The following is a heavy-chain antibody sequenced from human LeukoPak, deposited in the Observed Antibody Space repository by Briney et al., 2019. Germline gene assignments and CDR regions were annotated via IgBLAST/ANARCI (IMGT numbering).Heavy chain of an antibody. Sequence: ASVKVSCKASGGTFSSYAISWVRQAPGQGLEWMGRIIPILGIANYAQKFQGRVTITADKSTSTAYMELSSLRSEDTAVYYCALHYDYVWGSYRYGLAFDIWGQGTMVTVSS. V-gene: IGHV1-69*04. CDR1: GGTFSSYA. D-gene: IGHD3-16*02. CDR2: IIPILGIA. CDR3: ALHYDYVWGSYRYGLAFDI. J-gene: IGHJ3*02.